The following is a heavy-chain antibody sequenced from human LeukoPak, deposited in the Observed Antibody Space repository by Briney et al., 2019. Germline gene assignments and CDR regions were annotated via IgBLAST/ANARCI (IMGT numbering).Heavy chain of an antibody. J-gene: IGHJ4*02. Sequence: GGSLRLSCAASGFTFSSYSMNWVRQAPGKGLEWVSYFSTSSSHIYYADSVKGRFTISRDNSKNTLYLQMISLRAEDTAVYYCARGGKWVLLNGETFDYWGQGTLVTVSS. CDR2: FSTSSSHI. V-gene: IGHV3-21*01. CDR1: GFTFSSYS. D-gene: IGHD1-26*01. CDR3: ARGGKWVLLNGETFDY.